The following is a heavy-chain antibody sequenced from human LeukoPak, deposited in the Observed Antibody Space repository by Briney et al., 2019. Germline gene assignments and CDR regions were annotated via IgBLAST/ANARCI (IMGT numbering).Heavy chain of an antibody. CDR2: ISWNSGSI. CDR3: AKGRYYYYYGMDV. CDR1: GFTFDDYA. Sequence: PGGSLRLSCAACGFTFDDYAMHWVRQAPGKGLEWVSGISWNSGSIGYADSVKGRFTISRDNAKNSLYLQMNSLRAEDTALYYCAKGRYYYYYGMDVWGQGTTVTVSS. V-gene: IGHV3-9*01. J-gene: IGHJ6*02.